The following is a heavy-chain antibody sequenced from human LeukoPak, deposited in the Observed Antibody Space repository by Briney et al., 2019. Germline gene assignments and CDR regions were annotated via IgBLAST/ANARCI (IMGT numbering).Heavy chain of an antibody. D-gene: IGHD2/OR15-2a*01. CDR2: IYYSGST. Sequence: PSETLSLTCTVSGGSISSYYWSWIRQPPGKGLEWIGYIYYSGSTYYNPSLKSRVTISVDTSKSQFSLKLSSVSAADTAVYFCARDSHAYFDAFDIWGQGTMVTVSS. CDR3: ARDSHAYFDAFDI. V-gene: IGHV4-59*12. J-gene: IGHJ3*02. CDR1: GGSISSYY.